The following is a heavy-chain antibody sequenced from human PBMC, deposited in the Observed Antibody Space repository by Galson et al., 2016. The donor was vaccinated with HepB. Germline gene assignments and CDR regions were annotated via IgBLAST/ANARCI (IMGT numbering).Heavy chain of an antibody. CDR1: GGSISSSNYY. D-gene: IGHD2-15*01. CDR2: IYYSGGT. J-gene: IGHJ4*02. V-gene: IGHV4-39*01. CDR3: ARLSGGGSCSGGSCYGSYYVDS. Sequence: SETLSLTCTVSGGSISSSNYYWGWIRQPPGKGLEWFGSIYYSGGTYYNPSLKSRVTISVDTSKNQFSLKLSSVTAADTAVYYCARLSGGGSCSGGSCYGSYYVDSWGQGTLVIVSS.